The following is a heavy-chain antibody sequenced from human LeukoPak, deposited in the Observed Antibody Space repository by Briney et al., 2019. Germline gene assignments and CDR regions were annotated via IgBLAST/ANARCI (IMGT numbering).Heavy chain of an antibody. D-gene: IGHD1-26*01. V-gene: IGHV3-74*01. CDR3: ALLHSESNFVGP. CDR1: GFTFSDYW. CDR2: INGDATDI. J-gene: IGHJ5*02. Sequence: PGGSLRLSCAASGFTFSDYWMHWVRQVPGKGLVWVSRINGDATDIRYADSVKGRFTISRDNANNMLYLQMSSLSPEDTAVYYCALLHSESNFVGPWGQGTLVTVSS.